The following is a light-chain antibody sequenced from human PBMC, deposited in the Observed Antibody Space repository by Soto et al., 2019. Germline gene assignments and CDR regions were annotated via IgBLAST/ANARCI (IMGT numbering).Light chain of an antibody. CDR2: KAS. V-gene: IGKV1-5*03. CDR3: HHYSFYSRT. J-gene: IGKJ1*01. CDR1: QTIDTW. Sequence: DIQMTQSPSTLSASIGDGVTITCRASQTIDTWLAWYQQKPGKAPKLLIYKASSLQTGVPSRFGGSGSRKEFTLHISSLHPDDFAACYCHHYSFYSRTFGQGTKV.